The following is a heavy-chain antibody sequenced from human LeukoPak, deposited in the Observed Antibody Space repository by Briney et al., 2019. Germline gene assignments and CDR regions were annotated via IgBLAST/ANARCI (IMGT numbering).Heavy chain of an antibody. D-gene: IGHD3-10*01. CDR1: GFTIGSYA. V-gene: IGHV3-23*01. J-gene: IGHJ4*02. CDR3: AKTPILIRGTPDY. Sequence: PGRSLRLASAASGFTIGSYAMTWVRQAPGKGLERISVISGGGGDPNSAESVKGRFTISRDNSKNTLYLQMSSLRAEDTAIYYCAKTPILIRGTPDYWGQGTLVIVSS. CDR2: ISGGGGDP.